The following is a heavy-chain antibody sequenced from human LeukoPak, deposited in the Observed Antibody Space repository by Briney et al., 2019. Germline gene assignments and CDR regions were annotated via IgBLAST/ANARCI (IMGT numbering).Heavy chain of an antibody. CDR2: IGTAGDT. CDR3: ARGREGAFDI. V-gene: IGHV3-13*01. Sequence: GGSLRLSCAASGFTFSSYGMHWVCQATGKGLEWVSAIGTAGDTYYPGSVKGRFTISRENAKNSLYLQMNSLRAGDTAVYYCARGREGAFDIWGQGTMVTVSS. CDR1: GFTFSSYG. J-gene: IGHJ3*02.